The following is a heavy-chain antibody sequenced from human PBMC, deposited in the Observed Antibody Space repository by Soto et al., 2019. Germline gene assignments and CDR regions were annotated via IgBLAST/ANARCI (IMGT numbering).Heavy chain of an antibody. CDR3: ARHLWVGSSWYLGAFDI. CDR1: GDSISNYY. Sequence: QVQLQESGPGLVKPSETLSLTCTVSGDSISNYYWSWIRQPPGKGLEWIGYIYYSGSTNYNPSLKSRFTISLDTSKNHFSRKLSSVTAADTAVYYCARHLWVGSSWYLGAFDIWGQGTMVTVSS. J-gene: IGHJ3*02. CDR2: IYYSGST. D-gene: IGHD6-13*01. V-gene: IGHV4-59*08.